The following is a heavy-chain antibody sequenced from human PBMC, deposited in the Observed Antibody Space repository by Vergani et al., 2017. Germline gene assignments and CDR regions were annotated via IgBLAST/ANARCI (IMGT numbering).Heavy chain of an antibody. V-gene: IGHV1-69*14. CDR1: GGTFSSYA. CDR3: AGDPPLYCGSTSCYGGY. J-gene: IGHJ4*02. Sequence: QVQLVQSGAEVKKPGSSVKVSCKASGGTFSSYAISWVRQAPGQGLEWMGRIIPIFGTANYAQKFQGRVTVTADKSTSTAYMELSSLRSEDTAVYYGAGDPPLYCGSTSCYGGYWGQGTLVTVSS. CDR2: IIPIFGTA. D-gene: IGHD2-2*01.